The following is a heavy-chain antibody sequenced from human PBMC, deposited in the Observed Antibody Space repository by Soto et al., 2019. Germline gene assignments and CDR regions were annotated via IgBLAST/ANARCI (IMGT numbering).Heavy chain of an antibody. CDR3: ARQLSGSWYNWFDP. D-gene: IGHD6-13*01. CDR2: MHSDVTT. CDR1: GFGVTANS. V-gene: IGHV3-53*01. Sequence: GGSLRLSCAASGFGVTANSMSWVRQAPGKGLEWVSVMHSDVTTYYADSVKGRFIISSDNSKNTLYLQMSNLRGEDTARYFCARQLSGSWYNWFDPWGQGRLVTVSS. J-gene: IGHJ5*02.